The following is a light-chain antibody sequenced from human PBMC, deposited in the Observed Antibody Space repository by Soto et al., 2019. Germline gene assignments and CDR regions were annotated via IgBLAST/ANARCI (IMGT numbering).Light chain of an antibody. Sequence: DIQMTQSPSTLSASVGDRVTITCRASQSISGWLAWYQQKPGKAPKLLSYEASSLESGVPSRFSGSGSGTEVTLTISSLQPDDFATYSCQQYNSYSGTFVQGAKVEIK. CDR3: QQYNSYSGT. CDR1: QSISGW. J-gene: IGKJ1*01. V-gene: IGKV1-5*03. CDR2: EAS.